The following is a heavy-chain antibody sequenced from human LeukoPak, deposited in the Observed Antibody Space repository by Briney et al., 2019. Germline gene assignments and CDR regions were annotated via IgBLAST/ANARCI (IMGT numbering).Heavy chain of an antibody. CDR3: ARDEERGYFDY. J-gene: IGHJ4*02. Sequence: SETLSLTCTVSGGSISSSSYYWGWIRQPPGKGLEWIGSIYYSGSTYYNPSLKSRVTISVDTSKNQFSLKLYSVTAADTAVYYCARDEERGYFDYWGQGTLVTVSS. CDR1: GGSISSSSYY. V-gene: IGHV4-39*07. CDR2: IYYSGST.